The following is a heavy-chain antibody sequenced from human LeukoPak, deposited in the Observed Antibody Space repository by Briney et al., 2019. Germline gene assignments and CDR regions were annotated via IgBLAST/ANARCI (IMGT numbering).Heavy chain of an antibody. V-gene: IGHV4-39*01. CDR1: GGSISSSSYY. CDR3: ARRGHSYWSYYMDV. D-gene: IGHD5-18*01. J-gene: IGHJ6*03. CDR2: IYYSGTT. Sequence: SETLSLTCTVSGGSISSSSYYWGWIRQPPGKGLEWIGSIYYSGTTYYNPSLKSRVTISVDTSKNQFSLNLSSVTAADTAVYYCARRGHSYWSYYMDVWGKGTTVTVSS.